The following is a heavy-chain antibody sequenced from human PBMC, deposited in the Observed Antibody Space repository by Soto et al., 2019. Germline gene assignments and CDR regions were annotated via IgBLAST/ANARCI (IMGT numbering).Heavy chain of an antibody. CDR2: ISSSSSYI. Sequence: GGSLRLSCAASGFTVSSYSMNWVRQAPGKGLEWVSSISSSSSYIYYADSVKGRFTISRDNAKNSLYLQMNSLRAEDTAVYYCARDPLIITHFPPGAFDIWGQGTMVTVSS. CDR3: ARDPLIITHFPPGAFDI. V-gene: IGHV3-21*01. D-gene: IGHD3-22*01. CDR1: GFTVSSYS. J-gene: IGHJ3*02.